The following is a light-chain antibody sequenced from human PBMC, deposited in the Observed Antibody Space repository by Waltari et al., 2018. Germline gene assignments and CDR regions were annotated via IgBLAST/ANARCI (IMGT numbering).Light chain of an antibody. J-gene: IGKJ1*01. CDR3: QQYNSFRA. Sequence: AIRMTQSPSSFSASTGDRVTITCRASQGISSYLAWYQQKPGKVPKLLIYKASTLESGVPSRFSGSGSGTEFTLTISSLQPDDSATYYCQQYNSFRAFGQGTKVEIK. CDR1: QGISSY. V-gene: IGKV1-8*01. CDR2: KAS.